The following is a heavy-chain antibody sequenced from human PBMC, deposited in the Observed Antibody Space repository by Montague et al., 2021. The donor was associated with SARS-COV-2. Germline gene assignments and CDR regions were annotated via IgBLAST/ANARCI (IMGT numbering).Heavy chain of an antibody. V-gene: IGHV4-34*01. CDR2: INHSGST. Sequence: SETLSLTCAVYGGSFSGYYWSWIRQPPEKGLEWIGEINHSGSTNXNPSLKSRVTISVDTSKNQFSLKLSSVTAADTAVYYCARANGYYFDYWGQGTLVTVSS. J-gene: IGHJ4*02. CDR3: ARANGYYFDY. CDR1: GGSFSGYY. D-gene: IGHD2-8*01.